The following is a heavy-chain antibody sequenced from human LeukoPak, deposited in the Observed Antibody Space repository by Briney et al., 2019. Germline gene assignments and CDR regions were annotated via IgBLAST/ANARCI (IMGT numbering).Heavy chain of an antibody. V-gene: IGHV1-18*01. CDR3: ARDTGVLGIAAAGTKDY. CDR1: GYTFTSYG. J-gene: IGHJ4*02. Sequence: ASVKVSCKASGYTFTSYGISWVRQAPGQGLEWMGWISAYNGNTNYAQKLQGRVTMTTDTSTSTAYMELRSLRSDDTAVHYCARDTGVLGIAAAGTKDYWGQGTLVTVSS. D-gene: IGHD6-13*01. CDR2: ISAYNGNT.